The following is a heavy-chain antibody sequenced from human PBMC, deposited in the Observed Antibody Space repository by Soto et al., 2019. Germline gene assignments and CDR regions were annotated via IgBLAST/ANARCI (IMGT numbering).Heavy chain of an antibody. D-gene: IGHD2-2*01. CDR2: IYHSGST. V-gene: IGHV4-30-2*01. J-gene: IGHJ5*02. CDR1: GHSISRGGYS. CDR3: ARVPDR. Sequence: SETLSLTCAVSGHSISRGGYSWSWIRQPPGKGLEWIGYIYHSGSTYYNPSLKSRVTISVDRSKNQFSLKLSSVTAADTAVYYCARVPDRWGQGTLVTVSS.